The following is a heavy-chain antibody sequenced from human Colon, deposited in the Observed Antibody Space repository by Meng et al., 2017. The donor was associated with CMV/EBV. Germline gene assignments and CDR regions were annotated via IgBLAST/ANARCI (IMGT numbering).Heavy chain of an antibody. Sequence: ASVKVSCKSSGYTLTASYFHWVRQAPGRGLEWLGIMHYSSGKTAHTQKLQGRISMTRDTSTSTVYIELTSLRSDDTALYYCARDTDIWGQGTLVTVSS. J-gene: IGHJ4*02. CDR1: GYTLTASY. CDR3: ARDTDI. V-gene: IGHV1-46*01. CDR2: MHYSSGKT. D-gene: IGHD4-11*01.